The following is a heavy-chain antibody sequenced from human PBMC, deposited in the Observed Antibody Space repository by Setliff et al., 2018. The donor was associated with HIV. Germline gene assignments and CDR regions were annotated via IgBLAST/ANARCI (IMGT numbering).Heavy chain of an antibody. V-gene: IGHV4-31*03. CDR3: ARLVSSSSKFDS. Sequence: LSLTCTVSGGSISSGGFYWSWIRQHPGKGLEWIGYIYYSGSTYYNPSLKSRVTILVDTSKNQFSLKLSSVTAADTAVYYCARLVSSSSKFDSWGQGTLVT. CDR2: IYYSGST. CDR1: GGSISSGGFY. J-gene: IGHJ4*02. D-gene: IGHD6-6*01.